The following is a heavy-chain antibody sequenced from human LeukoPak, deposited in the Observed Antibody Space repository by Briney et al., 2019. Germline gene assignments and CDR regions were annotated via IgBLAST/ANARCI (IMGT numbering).Heavy chain of an antibody. J-gene: IGHJ4*02. CDR1: GFTFGSYN. CDR2: ISSSSSYI. D-gene: IGHD1-7*01. Sequence: GGSLRLSCAASGFTFGSYNMNWVRQAPGKGLGWVSSISSSSSYIYYADSVKGRFTISRDNAKNSLYLQMNGLRAEDTAVYYCALYNWNSKRDLDYWGQGTLVTVSS. V-gene: IGHV3-21*04. CDR3: ALYNWNSKRDLDY.